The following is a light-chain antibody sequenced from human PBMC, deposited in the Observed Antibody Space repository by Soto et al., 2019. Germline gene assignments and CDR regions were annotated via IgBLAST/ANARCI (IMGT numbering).Light chain of an antibody. Sequence: EIVMTQSPATLLLSTGETATLSCRASQSVRKNLAWYQQKPGQAPRLLIYATSARATGIPARFSGSGSGADYTLTISRLEPEDSAMYYCQQYGYSFWTFGQGTKVDIK. J-gene: IGKJ1*01. CDR1: QSVRKN. CDR3: QQYGYSFWT. CDR2: ATS. V-gene: IGKV3D-15*01.